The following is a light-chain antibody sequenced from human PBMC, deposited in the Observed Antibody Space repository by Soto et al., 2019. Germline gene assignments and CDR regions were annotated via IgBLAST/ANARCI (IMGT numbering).Light chain of an antibody. CDR2: DAS. Sequence: EIVLTQSPATLSLSPGDRATLSCRASQSVTRNLAWYQQKPGQAPRLLIYDASNRATGIPARFSGSGSGTDFTLTISGLEPEDFAVYYCQQRSNWPPGLTFGGGNKVEIK. CDR1: QSVTRN. CDR3: QQRSNWPPGLT. J-gene: IGKJ4*01. V-gene: IGKV3-11*01.